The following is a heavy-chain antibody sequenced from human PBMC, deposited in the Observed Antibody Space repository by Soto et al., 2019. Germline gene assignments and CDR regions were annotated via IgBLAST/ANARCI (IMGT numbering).Heavy chain of an antibody. D-gene: IGHD2-15*01. Sequence: GGSLRLSCAASGFTFSSYGMPWVRQAPGKGLEWVSAISSGGSSTKYADSVKGRFTISRDNSKNTLFLQMNDLRAEDTAVYYCARASGGSCYDPIDYWGQGTLVTVSS. J-gene: IGHJ4*02. CDR2: ISSGGSST. CDR3: ARASGGSCYDPIDY. CDR1: GFTFSSYG. V-gene: IGHV3-23*01.